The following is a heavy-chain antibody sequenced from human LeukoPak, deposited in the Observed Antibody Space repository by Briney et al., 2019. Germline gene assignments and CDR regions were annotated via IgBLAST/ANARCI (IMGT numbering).Heavy chain of an antibody. CDR3: ARAPHYYGSGSPPKNYYYYGMDV. Sequence: PGVSLRLSCAASGFTFSSYWMSWVRQAPGRGLEWVANIKQDGSEKYYVDSVKGRFTISRDNAKNSLYLQMNSLRAEDTAVYYCARAPHYYGSGSPPKNYYYYGMDVWGQGTTVTVSS. CDR1: GFTFSSYW. V-gene: IGHV3-7*01. D-gene: IGHD3-10*01. CDR2: IKQDGSEK. J-gene: IGHJ6*02.